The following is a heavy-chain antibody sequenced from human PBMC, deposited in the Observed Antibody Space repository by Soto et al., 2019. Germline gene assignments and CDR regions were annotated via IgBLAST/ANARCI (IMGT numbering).Heavy chain of an antibody. CDR3: ATIVGANDY. Sequence: SETLSLTCTVSGGSIYTYSWTWIRQPAGKGLEWIGHIYSSGSANYNPSLKSRVSMSVDTSKNQFSLKLNSVTAADTAVYYCATIVGANDYWGQGALVTVSS. J-gene: IGHJ4*02. D-gene: IGHD1-26*01. V-gene: IGHV4-4*07. CDR1: GGSIYTYS. CDR2: IYSSGSA.